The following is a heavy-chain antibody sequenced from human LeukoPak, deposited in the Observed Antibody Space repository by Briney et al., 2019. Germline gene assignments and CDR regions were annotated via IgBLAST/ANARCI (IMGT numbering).Heavy chain of an antibody. D-gene: IGHD1-26*01. V-gene: IGHV1-46*01. Sequence: GASVKLSCKAFGYTFTGYWMHWVRQAPGQGPEWMGVISPSGGSTIYAQKFKGRVTLTRDMSTSTDYLELSSLRAEDTAVYYCARSRELADYWGQGTLVTVSS. CDR2: ISPSGGST. CDR1: GYTFTGYW. J-gene: IGHJ4*02. CDR3: ARSRELADY.